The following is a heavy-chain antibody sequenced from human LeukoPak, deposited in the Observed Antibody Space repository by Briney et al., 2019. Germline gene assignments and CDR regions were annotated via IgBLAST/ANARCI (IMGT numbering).Heavy chain of an antibody. CDR2: IYYSGST. V-gene: IGHV4-59*12. Sequence: SETLSLTCTVSGGSISSYYWSWIWQPPGKGLEWIGYIYYSGSTNYNPSLKSRVTMSVDTSKNQFSLKLSSVTAADTAVYYCARLSSRRFPPTYSFDRRNYFDYWGQGTLVTVSS. D-gene: IGHD3-22*01. J-gene: IGHJ4*02. CDR3: ARLSSRRFPPTYSFDRRNYFDY. CDR1: GGSISSYY.